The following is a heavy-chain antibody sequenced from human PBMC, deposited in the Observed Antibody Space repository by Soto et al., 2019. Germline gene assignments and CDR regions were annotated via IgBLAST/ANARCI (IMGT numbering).Heavy chain of an antibody. D-gene: IGHD3-22*01. CDR1: GFTFSSYG. Sequence: QVQLVESGGGVVQPGRSLRLSCSASGFTFSSYGLHWVRQAPGKGLEWVAVLSSNGNFQSYADSVKGRFTISRDNSESTLYLQMNSLRPEDTAVYYCAKDGDFDSSGYYYGRYFDSWGQGTLVTVAS. J-gene: IGHJ4*02. CDR2: LSSNGNFQ. CDR3: AKDGDFDSSGYYYGRYFDS. V-gene: IGHV3-30*18.